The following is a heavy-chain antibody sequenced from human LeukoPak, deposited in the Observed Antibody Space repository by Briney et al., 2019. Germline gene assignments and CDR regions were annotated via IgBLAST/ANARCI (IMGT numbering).Heavy chain of an antibody. Sequence: SSETLSLTCAVYGGSLNGHYWSWFRQPPGKGLEWIGEGNESGSTKFNPSLRSRATISADTSKNQFSLKLSSVTAADTAVYYCAKNGQSGFSFDPWGQGTLVTVSS. V-gene: IGHV4-34*01. CDR3: AKNGQSGFSFDP. CDR1: GGSLNGHY. CDR2: GNESGST. J-gene: IGHJ5*02. D-gene: IGHD2-8*01.